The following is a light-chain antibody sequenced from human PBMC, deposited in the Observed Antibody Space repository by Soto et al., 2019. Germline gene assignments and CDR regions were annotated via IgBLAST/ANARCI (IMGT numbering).Light chain of an antibody. V-gene: IGKV2D-29*01. CDR1: DWLLNNDGKTY. Sequence: VVPQPQNSLSVIPGQAASISCKYADWLLNNDGKTYLFWYLQKAGQPPQLLIYEVSKRYSGVPDRFSGSGSGTDFTLQISRVAAEDVGTYYCLQSLQLPVTFGQGTRLAI. J-gene: IGKJ5*01. CDR3: LQSLQLPVT. CDR2: EVS.